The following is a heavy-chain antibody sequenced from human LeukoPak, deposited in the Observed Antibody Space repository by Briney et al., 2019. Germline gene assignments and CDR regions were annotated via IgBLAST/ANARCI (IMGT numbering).Heavy chain of an antibody. V-gene: IGHV3-23*01. CDR1: GFTFSNYA. D-gene: IGHD5-24*01. CDR2: ISGSGGNT. CDR3: AKVQEMDTILPPFHY. Sequence: GGSLRLSCAASGFTFSNYALSWVRQVPGKGLEWVSAISGSGGNTFYADSVKGRFTISRDNSKNTLYLQVNSLRAADTAIYYCAKVQEMDTILPPFHYWGQGTLVTVSS. J-gene: IGHJ4*02.